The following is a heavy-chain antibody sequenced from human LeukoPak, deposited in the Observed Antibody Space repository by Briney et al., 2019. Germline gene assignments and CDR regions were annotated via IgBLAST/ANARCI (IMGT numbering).Heavy chain of an antibody. Sequence: ASVKVSCKASGYTFTNHGISWVRQAPGQGLEWMGWISAYNGNTNYAQKVQGRVIMTTDTSTSTAYMELRSLRSDDTAVYYCARGDFDSSGYWFDPWGQGTLVTVSS. CDR2: ISAYNGNT. J-gene: IGHJ5*02. CDR3: ARGDFDSSGYWFDP. V-gene: IGHV1-18*01. D-gene: IGHD3-22*01. CDR1: GYTFTNHG.